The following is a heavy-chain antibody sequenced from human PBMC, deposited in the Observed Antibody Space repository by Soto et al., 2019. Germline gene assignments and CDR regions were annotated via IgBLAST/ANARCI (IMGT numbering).Heavy chain of an antibody. CDR2: FDPEDGET. J-gene: IGHJ6*02. CDR1: GYTLTELS. Sequence: ASVKVSCKVSGYTLTELSMHWVRQAPGKGLEWMGGFDPEDGETIYAQKFQGRVTMTEDTSTDTAYMELSSLRSEDTAVYYCATARPFYYDSSGSPFAYYYYGMDVWGQGTTVTVSS. CDR3: ATARPFYYDSSGSPFAYYYYGMDV. V-gene: IGHV1-24*01. D-gene: IGHD3-22*01.